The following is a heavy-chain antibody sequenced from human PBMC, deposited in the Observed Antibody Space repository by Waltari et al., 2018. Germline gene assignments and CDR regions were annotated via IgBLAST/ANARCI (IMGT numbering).Heavy chain of an antibody. V-gene: IGHV2-5*01. J-gene: IGHJ5*02. CDR2: IYWNDDK. Sequence: QITLKESGPTLVKPTQTLTLTCTFSGFSLSTSGVGVGWIRQPPGKALEWLALIYWNDDKRYSPSLKSRLTITKDTSKNQVVLTMTNMDPVDTATYYCAHAPKITMIGGHNWFDPWGQGTLVTVSS. CDR1: GFSLSTSGVG. CDR3: AHAPKITMIGGHNWFDP. D-gene: IGHD3-22*01.